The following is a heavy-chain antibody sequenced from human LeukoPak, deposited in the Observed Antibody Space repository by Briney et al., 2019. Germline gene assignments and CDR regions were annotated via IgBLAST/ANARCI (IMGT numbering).Heavy chain of an antibody. CDR2: ISGSGGST. Sequence: GGSLILSCAASGFTFSSYAMSWVRQAPGKGLEWVSAISGSGGSTYYADSVKGRFTISRDNSKNTLYLQTNSLRAEDTAVYYCAKDWESTVTPADYWGQGTLVTVSS. CDR3: AKDWESTVTPADY. J-gene: IGHJ4*02. V-gene: IGHV3-23*01. CDR1: GFTFSSYA. D-gene: IGHD4-17*01.